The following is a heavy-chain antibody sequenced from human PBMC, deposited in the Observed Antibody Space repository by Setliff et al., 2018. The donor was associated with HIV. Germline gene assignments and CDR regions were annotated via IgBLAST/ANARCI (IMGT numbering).Heavy chain of an antibody. D-gene: IGHD2-21*02. V-gene: IGHV4-39*02. J-gene: IGHJ4*02. CDR3: AREGDGIDF. CDR2: FDSSGST. CDR1: GGSISSNIY. Sequence: SETLSLTCTVSGGSISSNIYWGWVRQSPKEGLEWIGSFDSSGSTYHNPSLKSRVTISVEASKNQISLKLTAVTAADSAVYYCAREGDGIDFWGQGTLVTVSS.